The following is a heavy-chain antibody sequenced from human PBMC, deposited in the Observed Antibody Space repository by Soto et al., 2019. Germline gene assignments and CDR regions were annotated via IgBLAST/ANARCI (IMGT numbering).Heavy chain of an antibody. J-gene: IGHJ4*01. CDR1: GGSISSYH. CDR2: IYHSAIT. CDR3: ARHGGKFFDY. D-gene: IGHD2-15*01. V-gene: IGHV4-59*01. Sequence: SETLSLTCTVSGGSISSYHWSWFRQPAGKGLEWIGQIYHSAITSYNPSLKSRITISLDKSKNHLSLTLISVTAADTAVYYCARHGGKFFDYWGHGTLVTVSS.